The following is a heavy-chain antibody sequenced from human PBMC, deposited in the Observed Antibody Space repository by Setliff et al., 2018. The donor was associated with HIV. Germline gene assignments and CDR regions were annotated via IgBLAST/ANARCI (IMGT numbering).Heavy chain of an antibody. J-gene: IGHJ3*02. V-gene: IGHV3-74*01. CDR3: ARGGSYSHGAFDI. D-gene: IGHD1-26*01. CDR1: GFTFSSYW. Sequence: TGESLTISCAASGFTFSSYWMHWVRQAPGKGLVWVSRINGDGSSTTYADSVKGRFTISRDNAKNTLYLQMNSLRAEDTAVYYCARGGSYSHGAFDIWGQGTMVTVSS. CDR2: INGDGSST.